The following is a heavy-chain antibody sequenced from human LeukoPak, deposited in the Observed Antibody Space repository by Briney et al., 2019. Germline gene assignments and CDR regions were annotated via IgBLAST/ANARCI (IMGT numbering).Heavy chain of an antibody. CDR2: IYYSGST. D-gene: IGHD5-18*01. CDR1: GASISSYY. J-gene: IGHJ4*02. V-gene: IGHV4-59*01. CDR3: ARAGYSYGTGYYFDY. Sequence: SETLSLTCTVSGASISSYYWSWIRQPPGKGLEWIGYIYYSGSTYYSPSLKSRVTISVDTSKKQFSLKVSSVTAADTAVYYCARAGYSYGTGYYFDYWGQGTLVTVSS.